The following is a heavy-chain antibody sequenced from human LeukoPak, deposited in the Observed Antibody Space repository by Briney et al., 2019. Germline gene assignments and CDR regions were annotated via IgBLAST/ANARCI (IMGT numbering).Heavy chain of an antibody. J-gene: IGHJ3*02. D-gene: IGHD6-13*01. CDR1: GGSISSGGYY. CDR3: ARDPVLPGIAAAGTPMRAFDI. Sequence: SETLSLTCTVSGGSISSGGYYWSWIRQPPGKGLEWIGYIYHSGSTYYNPSLKSRVTISVDRSKNQFSLKLSSVTAADTAVYYCARDPVLPGIAAAGTPMRAFDIWGRGTMVTVSS. V-gene: IGHV4-30-2*01. CDR2: IYHSGST.